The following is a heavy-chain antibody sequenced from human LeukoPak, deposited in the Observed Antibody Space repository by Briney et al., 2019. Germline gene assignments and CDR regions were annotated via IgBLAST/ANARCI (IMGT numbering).Heavy chain of an antibody. V-gene: IGHV4-34*01. J-gene: IGHJ3*02. D-gene: IGHD3-22*01. CDR1: GGSFSGYY. CDR2: INHSGST. Sequence: PSETLSLTCAVYGGSFSGYYWSWIRQPPGKGLEWIGEINHSGSTNYNPSLKSRVTISVDTSKNQFSLKLSSVTAADTAVYYCARGLHYYDSSGYYFDAFDIWGQGTMVTVSS. CDR3: ARGLHYYDSSGYYFDAFDI.